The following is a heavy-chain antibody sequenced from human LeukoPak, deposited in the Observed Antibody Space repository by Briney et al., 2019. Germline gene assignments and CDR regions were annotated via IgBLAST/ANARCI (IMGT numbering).Heavy chain of an antibody. CDR3: ASLNSSGWSFDY. J-gene: IGHJ4*02. CDR2: ISSSGSTI. V-gene: IGHV3-11*01. CDR1: GFTFSDYY. Sequence: GGSLRLSCAASGFTFSDYYMSWIRQAPGKGLEWVSYISSSGSTIYYADSVKGRFTISRDNAKNSLYPQMNSLRSEDTAVYYCASLNSSGWSFDYWGQGTLVTVSS. D-gene: IGHD6-19*01.